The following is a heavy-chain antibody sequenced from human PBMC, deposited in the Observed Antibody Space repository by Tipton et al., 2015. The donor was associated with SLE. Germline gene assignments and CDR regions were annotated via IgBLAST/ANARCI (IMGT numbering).Heavy chain of an antibody. CDR1: GFTFRSYW. CDR3: ARDLHGDLVVTIFDN. D-gene: IGHD4-23*01. CDR2: INEDGTIT. Sequence: GSLRLSCAASGFTFRSYWMHWIRQAPGKGLVWVSRINEDGTITSYEDSVRGRFTISRDNAKNILYLQMNSLRSEDTALYYCARDLHGDLVVTIFDNWGPGTLVTVSS. V-gene: IGHV3-74*01. J-gene: IGHJ4*02.